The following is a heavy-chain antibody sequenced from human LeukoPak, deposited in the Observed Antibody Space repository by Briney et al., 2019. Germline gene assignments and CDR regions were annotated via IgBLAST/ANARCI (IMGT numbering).Heavy chain of an antibody. CDR2: ISYDGSNK. D-gene: IGHD1-26*01. CDR1: GFTFSSYA. V-gene: IGHV3-30*04. CDR3: ARGGGSYAFDY. Sequence: GGSLRLSCAASGFTFSSYAMHWVRQAPGKGLEGVAVISYDGSNKYYADSVKGRFTISRDNSKNTLYLQMNSLRAEDTAVYYCARGGGSYAFDYWGQGTLVTVSS. J-gene: IGHJ4*02.